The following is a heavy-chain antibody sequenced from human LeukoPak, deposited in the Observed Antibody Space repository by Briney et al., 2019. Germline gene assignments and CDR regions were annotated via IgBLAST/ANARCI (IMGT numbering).Heavy chain of an antibody. Sequence: ASVKVSCKASGYTFTSYGISWVRQAPGQGLEWMGWISAYNCNTNYAQKLQGRVTMTTDTSTRTAYMELRSLRSDDTAVYYCARAPYSSGWWVGIDDYWGQGTLVTVSS. CDR3: ARAPYSSGWWVGIDDY. J-gene: IGHJ4*02. CDR1: GYTFTSYG. V-gene: IGHV1-18*01. CDR2: ISAYNCNT. D-gene: IGHD6-19*01.